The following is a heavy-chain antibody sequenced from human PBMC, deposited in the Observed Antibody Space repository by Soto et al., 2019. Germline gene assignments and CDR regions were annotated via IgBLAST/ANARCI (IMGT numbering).Heavy chain of an antibody. V-gene: IGHV3-23*01. CDR3: STTSIAATVRFDP. CDR2: ISGSGGST. J-gene: IGHJ5*02. D-gene: IGHD6-6*01. Sequence: EVQLLESGGGLVQPGGSLRLSCAASGFTFSSYAMSWVRQAPGKGLEWVSAISGSGGSTYYADSVKGRFTISRDNSKNTLYLQMNSLRAEDTAVYYCSTTSIAATVRFDPWGQGTLVTVSS. CDR1: GFTFSSYA.